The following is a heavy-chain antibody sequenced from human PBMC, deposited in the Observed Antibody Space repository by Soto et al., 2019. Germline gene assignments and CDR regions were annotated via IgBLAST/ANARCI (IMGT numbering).Heavy chain of an antibody. CDR1: GDSVSSNSAA. J-gene: IGHJ3*02. CDR3: ARDYYDSSGYYYGSAFDI. CDR2: TYYRSKWYN. D-gene: IGHD3-22*01. V-gene: IGHV6-1*01. Sequence: PSQTLSLTCVISGDSVSSNSAAWNWIRQSPSRGLEWLGRTYYRSKWYNDYAVSVKSRITINPDTSKNQFSLQLNSVTPEDTAVYYCARDYYDSSGYYYGSAFDIWGQGTMVTVSS.